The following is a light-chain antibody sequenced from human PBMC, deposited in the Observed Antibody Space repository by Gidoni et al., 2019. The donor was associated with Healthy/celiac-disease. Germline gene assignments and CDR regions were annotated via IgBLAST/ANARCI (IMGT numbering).Light chain of an antibody. J-gene: IGKJ3*01. CDR2: AAS. CDR1: QSISSY. Sequence: DIQMTQSPSSLSASVGDRVTITCRASQSISSYLNWYQQKPGKAPKLLIYAASSLQSGVPSRFSGSGSETDFTLTISSLQPEDFATYYCQQSYSTPFTFGPXTKVDIK. CDR3: QQSYSTPFT. V-gene: IGKV1-39*01.